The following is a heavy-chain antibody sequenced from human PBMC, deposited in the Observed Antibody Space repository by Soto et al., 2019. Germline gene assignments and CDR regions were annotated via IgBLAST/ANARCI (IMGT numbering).Heavy chain of an antibody. CDR2: IYPGDSDT. V-gene: IGHV5-51*01. Sequence: GESLKISCKGSGYSFTSYWIGWVRQMPGKGLEWMGIIYPGDSDTRYSPSFQGQVTISADKSISTAYLQWSSLKASDTAMYYCARHNLYGSGSYYQTSSNCYYGMDVWGQGTTVTVSS. CDR3: ARHNLYGSGSYYQTSSNCYYGMDV. J-gene: IGHJ6*02. D-gene: IGHD3-10*01. CDR1: GYSFTSYW.